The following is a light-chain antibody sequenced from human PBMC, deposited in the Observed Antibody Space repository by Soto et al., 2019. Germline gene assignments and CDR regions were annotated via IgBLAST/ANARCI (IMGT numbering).Light chain of an antibody. CDR3: QQYGRSPRT. V-gene: IGKV3-20*01. CDR2: GAS. CDR1: QSVSSSY. J-gene: IGKJ1*01. Sequence: EIVLTQSPGTLSLSPGERATLSCRASQSVSSSYLAWYQQKPGQAPRLLIYGASSRATGIPDRFSGSGSGTDFSLSSSRLGPEDFEVYYCQQYGRSPRTVGQGTKVDIK.